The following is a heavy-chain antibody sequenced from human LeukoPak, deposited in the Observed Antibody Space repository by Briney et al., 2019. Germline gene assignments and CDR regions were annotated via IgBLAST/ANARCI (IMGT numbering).Heavy chain of an antibody. V-gene: IGHV1-69*05. J-gene: IGHJ3*02. Sequence: ASVKVSCKASGGTFSSYAISWVRQAPGQGLEWMGRIIPIFGTANYAQKFQGRVTTTTDESTSTAYMELSSLRSEDTAVYYCARVSGSYGDAFDIWGQGTMVTVSS. CDR2: IIPIFGTA. CDR3: ARVSGSYGDAFDI. CDR1: GGTFSSYA. D-gene: IGHD1-26*01.